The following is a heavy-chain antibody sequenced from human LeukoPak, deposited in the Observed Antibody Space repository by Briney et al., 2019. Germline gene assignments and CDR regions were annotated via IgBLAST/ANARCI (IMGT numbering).Heavy chain of an antibody. Sequence: GASVKVSCKASGYTFTSYYMHWVRQAPGQGLEWMGIINPSGGSTSYAQKFQGRVTMTRDMSTSTVYMELSSLRSEDTAVYYCARDPPGSGWYEDSTHFDYWGQGTLVTVSS. V-gene: IGHV1-46*01. CDR1: GYTFTSYY. CDR2: INPSGGST. D-gene: IGHD6-19*01. CDR3: ARDPPGSGWYEDSTHFDY. J-gene: IGHJ4*02.